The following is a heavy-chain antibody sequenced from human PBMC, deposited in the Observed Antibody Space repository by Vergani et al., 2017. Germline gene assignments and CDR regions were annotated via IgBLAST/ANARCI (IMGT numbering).Heavy chain of an antibody. J-gene: IGHJ6*03. D-gene: IGHD3-3*01. CDR1: GGSFSGYY. CDR3: ARERITIFGVVKVPGYYYYMDV. CDR2: INHSGST. Sequence: QVQLQQWGAGLLKPSETLSLTCAVYGGSFSGYYWSWIRQPPGKRLEWIGEINHSGSTNYNPSLKSRVTISVDTSKNQFSLKLSSVTAADTAVYYCARERITIFGVVKVPGYYYYMDVWGKGTTVTVSS. V-gene: IGHV4-34*01.